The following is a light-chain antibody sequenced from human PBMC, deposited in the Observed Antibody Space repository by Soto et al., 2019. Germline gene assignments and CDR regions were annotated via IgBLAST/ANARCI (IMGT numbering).Light chain of an antibody. CDR2: AAS. J-gene: IGKJ4*01. CDR1: QRISSY. V-gene: IGKV1-39*01. CDR3: RQSYSIPIT. Sequence: DIQMTQSPSSLSASVGDRVTITCRASQRISSYLNWYQQKPGKAPKLLIYAASSLQSGVASRFSGSGSGTDFTLTISSLQPEDFATYYCRQSYSIPITFGGGTKVEIK.